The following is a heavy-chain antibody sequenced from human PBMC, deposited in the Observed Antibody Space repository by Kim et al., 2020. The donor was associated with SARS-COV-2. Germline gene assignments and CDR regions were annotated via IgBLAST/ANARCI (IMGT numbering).Heavy chain of an antibody. V-gene: IGHV3-30*02. J-gene: IGHJ2*01. D-gene: IGHD2-8*01. Sequence: YYADSGKGRFTISRDNSKNTLYLQMNSLRAEDTAVYYCAKRPNLYWYFDLWGRGTLVTVSS. CDR3: AKRPNLYWYFDL.